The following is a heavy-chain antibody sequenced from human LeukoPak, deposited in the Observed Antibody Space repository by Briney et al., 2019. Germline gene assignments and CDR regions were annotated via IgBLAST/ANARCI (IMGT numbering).Heavy chain of an antibody. V-gene: IGHV3-20*04. CDR2: INWNGGST. Sequence: GGSLRLSCAASGFTFDDYGMSWVRQAPGKGLEWVSGINWNGGSTGYADSVKGRFTISRDNAKNSLYLQMNSLRAEDTALYYCAKDKGTYYYGSGSYYFDYWGQGTLVTVSS. CDR1: GFTFDDYG. CDR3: AKDKGTYYYGSGSYYFDY. J-gene: IGHJ4*02. D-gene: IGHD3-10*01.